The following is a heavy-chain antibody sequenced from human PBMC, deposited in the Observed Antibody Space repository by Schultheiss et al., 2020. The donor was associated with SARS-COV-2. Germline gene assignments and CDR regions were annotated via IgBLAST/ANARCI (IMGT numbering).Heavy chain of an antibody. CDR3: ARVPTRVPAALPLFDWYFDL. Sequence: GGSLRLSCVASGFTFSNYWMSWVRQAPGKGLEWVSYISSGGSTKYYADSVKGRFTISRDNAKNSLYLQMNSLRAEDTAVYYCARVPTRVPAALPLFDWYFDLWGRGTLVTVSS. V-gene: IGHV3-11*04. J-gene: IGHJ2*01. CDR2: ISSGGSTK. CDR1: GFTFSNYW. D-gene: IGHD2-2*01.